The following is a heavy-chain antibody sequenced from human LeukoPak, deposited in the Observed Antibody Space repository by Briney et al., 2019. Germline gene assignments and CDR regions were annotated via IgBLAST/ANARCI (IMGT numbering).Heavy chain of an antibody. D-gene: IGHD3-22*01. V-gene: IGHV4-59*08. CDR1: GGSISSYY. J-gene: IGHJ4*02. CDR2: IYYSGST. CDR3: ARHPGVGDSSGHHYFYY. Sequence: SETLSLTCTVSGGSISSYYWSWIRQPPGKGLEWIGYIYYSGSTNYNPSLKSRVTISVDTSKNQFSLKLSSVTAADTAVYYCARHPGVGDSSGHHYFYYWGQGTLVTVSS.